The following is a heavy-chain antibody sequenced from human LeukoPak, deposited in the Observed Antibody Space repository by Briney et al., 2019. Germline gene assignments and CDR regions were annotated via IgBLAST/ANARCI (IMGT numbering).Heavy chain of an antibody. Sequence: GGSLRLSCAASGFTFSSYAMSWVRQAPGKGLEWVSAISGSGGSTYYADSVKGRFTISRDNSKNTLYLLMNSLRAEDTPVYYCGKCVEELYYYGMDVWGKGTTVPVCS. CDR2: ISGSGGST. J-gene: IGHJ6*04. CDR1: GFTFSSYA. CDR3: GKCVEELYYYGMDV. V-gene: IGHV3-23*01. D-gene: IGHD1-7*01.